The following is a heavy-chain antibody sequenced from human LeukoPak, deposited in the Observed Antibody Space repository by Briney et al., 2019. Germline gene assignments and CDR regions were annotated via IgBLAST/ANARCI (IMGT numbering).Heavy chain of an antibody. CDR3: ARDWSGYSGYERYNWFDP. CDR1: GYTFTGYY. D-gene: IGHD5-12*01. J-gene: IGHJ5*02. Sequence: ASVKVSCKASGYTFTGYYMHWVRQAPGQGLEWMGWINPNSGGTNYARKFQGRVTMTRDTSISTAYMELSRLRSDDTAVYYCARDWSGYSGYERYNWFDPWGQGTLVTVSS. CDR2: INPNSGGT. V-gene: IGHV1-2*02.